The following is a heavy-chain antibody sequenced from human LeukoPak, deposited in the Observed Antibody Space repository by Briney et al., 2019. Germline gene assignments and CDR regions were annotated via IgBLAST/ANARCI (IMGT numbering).Heavy chain of an antibody. CDR3: TRQRPQTGTFDY. CDR1: GFTFSDSP. D-gene: IGHD3-9*01. J-gene: IGHJ4*02. CDR2: VRGKANSYAT. V-gene: IGHV3-73*01. Sequence: PGGSLKLSCAASGFTFSDSPMHWVRQASGKGLEWVGRVRGKANSYATGYAASVKGRFTIPRDDSKNTAYLQMNSPIIEDTAVYYCTRQRPQTGTFDYSGQGALVTVSS.